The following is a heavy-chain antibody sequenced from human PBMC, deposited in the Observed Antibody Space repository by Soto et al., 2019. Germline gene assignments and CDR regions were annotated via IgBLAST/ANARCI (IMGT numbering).Heavy chain of an antibody. CDR1: GASISNGYYS. D-gene: IGHD1-26*01. Sequence: QVQLQEPGPRLVEPSHTRSLTCTVSGASISNGYYSWSWIRQSPGTGLEWIGHIHSGGTTYSNPSLKSRLTISVDMSKNQFSLKLSSLTAADTAVYYCARGPSGDKVDYWGQGTLVTVSS. CDR3: ARGPSGDKVDY. V-gene: IGHV4-30-4*01. CDR2: IHSGGTT. J-gene: IGHJ4*02.